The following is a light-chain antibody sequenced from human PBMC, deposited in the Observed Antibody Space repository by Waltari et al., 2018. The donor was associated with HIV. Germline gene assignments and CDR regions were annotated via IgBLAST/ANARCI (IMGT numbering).Light chain of an antibody. CDR2: GAS. V-gene: IGKV3-20*01. CDR3: QQYDTSAPLT. Sequence: DIVLTQSPDTLSLSPGESATLSCRASQTASNNYLAWYQQKPGQAPRHLLYGASSRATGIPARFSGSGSGTDFILTISRLEPEEFAVYYCQQYDTSAPLTFGGGTKMEIK. CDR1: QTASNNY. J-gene: IGKJ4*01.